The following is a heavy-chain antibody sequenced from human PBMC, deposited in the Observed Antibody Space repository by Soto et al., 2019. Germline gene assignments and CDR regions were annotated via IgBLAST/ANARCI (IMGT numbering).Heavy chain of an antibody. V-gene: IGHV5-51*01. D-gene: IGHD2-2*01. J-gene: IGHJ4*02. CDR3: AREYCSGTTCYEFDY. CDR2: IYPGDSDT. Sequence: GESLKISCKGSGYRFTNYWIGWVRQMPGKGLEWMGIIYPGDSDTRYSPSFQGQVTISADKSINTAYLQWSSLKASDTAMYYCAREYCSGTTCYEFDYWGQGTKVTVSS. CDR1: GYRFTNYW.